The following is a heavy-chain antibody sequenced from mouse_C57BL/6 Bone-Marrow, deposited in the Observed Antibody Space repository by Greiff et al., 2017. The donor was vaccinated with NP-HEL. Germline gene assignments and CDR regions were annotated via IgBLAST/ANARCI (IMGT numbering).Heavy chain of an antibody. J-gene: IGHJ1*03. Sequence: QVQLKQSGPGLVAPSQSLSITCTVSGFSLTSYGVDWVRQPPGKGLEWLGVIWGGGSTNYNSALMSRLSISKDNSKSQVFLKMNSLQTDDTAMYYCAIITTVVAPYWYFDVWGTGTTVTVSS. V-gene: IGHV2-9*01. D-gene: IGHD1-1*01. CDR2: IWGGGST. CDR3: AIITTVVAPYWYFDV. CDR1: GFSLTSYG.